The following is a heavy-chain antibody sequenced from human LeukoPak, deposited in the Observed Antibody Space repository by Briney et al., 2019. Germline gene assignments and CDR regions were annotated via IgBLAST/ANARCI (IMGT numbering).Heavy chain of an antibody. CDR2: THYSGTT. CDR1: GDSISGFY. J-gene: IGHJ5*01. D-gene: IGHD2-8*01. Sequence: SETLSLTCSVSGDSISGFYWNWIRQSPEMGLEWIAVTHYSGTTNYNPSLKSRVTISIDTSRQQFFLKLSSVTAADTAVYYCVLAPNSNWFDFWGQGTRVTVSS. CDR3: VLAPNSNWFDF. V-gene: IGHV4-59*12.